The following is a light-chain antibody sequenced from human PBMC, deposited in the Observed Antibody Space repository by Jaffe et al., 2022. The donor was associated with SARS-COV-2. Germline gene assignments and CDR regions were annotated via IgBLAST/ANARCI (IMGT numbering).Light chain of an antibody. CDR1: QSVSNN. CDR3: QQYHDRPPVT. CDR2: GAS. V-gene: IGKV3-15*01. Sequence: EIVMTQSPATLSVSPGERATLSCRAGQSVSNNLAWYQLKPGQAPRLLIYGASTRATGIPARFSGSGSGTEFTLTISSLQSEDFAVYYCQQYHDRPPVTFGPGTKVDIK. J-gene: IGKJ3*01.